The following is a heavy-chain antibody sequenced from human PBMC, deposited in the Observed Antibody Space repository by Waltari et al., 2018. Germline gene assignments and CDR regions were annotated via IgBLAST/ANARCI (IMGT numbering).Heavy chain of an antibody. CDR1: GYSISSGYY. Sequence: QVQLQESGPGLVKPSETLSLTCAVSGYSISSGYYWGWIRQPPGKGLEWIGSIYHSGGTYYNPSLKSRVTISVDTSKNQFSLKLSSVTAADTAVYYCARLSSIAGGWFDPWGQGTLVTVSS. D-gene: IGHD1-20*01. CDR2: IYHSGGT. V-gene: IGHV4-38-2*01. J-gene: IGHJ5*02. CDR3: ARLSSIAGGWFDP.